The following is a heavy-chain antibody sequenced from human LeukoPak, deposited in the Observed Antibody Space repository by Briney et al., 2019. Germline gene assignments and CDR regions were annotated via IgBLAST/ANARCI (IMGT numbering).Heavy chain of an antibody. J-gene: IGHJ4*02. V-gene: IGHV1-3*01. D-gene: IGHD3-10*01. CDR2: INAGNGNT. CDR3: ARGIGSGSYYSPLLGFDY. CDR1: GYTFTSYA. Sequence: ASVKVSCKASGYTFTSYAMHWVRQAPGQRLEWMGWINAGNGNTKYSQKFQGRVTITRDTSASTAYMELSSLRSEDTAVYYCARGIGSGSYYSPLLGFDYWGQGTLVTVSS.